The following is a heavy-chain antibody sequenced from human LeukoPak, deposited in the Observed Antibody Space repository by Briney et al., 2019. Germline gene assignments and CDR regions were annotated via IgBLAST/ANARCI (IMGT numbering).Heavy chain of an antibody. D-gene: IGHD3-3*01. CDR1: GGSIDRGDYY. V-gene: IGHV4-39*07. Sequence: SETLSLTCTVSGGSIDRGDYYWGWVRQPPGKGLECIASIHYTGSTYYDPSLKSRVTLSVDTSKSQFSLNLYSVTAADTAIYYCARHPIERSLGGVPDWFDPWGQGTLSPSPQ. CDR3: ARHPIERSLGGVPDWFDP. CDR2: IHYTGST. J-gene: IGHJ5*02.